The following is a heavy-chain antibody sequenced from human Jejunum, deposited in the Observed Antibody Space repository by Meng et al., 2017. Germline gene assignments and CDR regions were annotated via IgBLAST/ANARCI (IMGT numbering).Heavy chain of an antibody. J-gene: IGHJ4*02. Sequence: GESLKISCAASGFTFSSYAMHWVRQAPGKGLKWVAVISYDGSNKYYADSVKGRFTISRDNSKNTLYLQVNSLRAEDTAVYYCAREGYSSGGDFDYWGQGTLVTVSS. D-gene: IGHD6-19*01. CDR3: AREGYSSGGDFDY. CDR1: GFTFSSYA. V-gene: IGHV3-30*04. CDR2: ISYDGSNK.